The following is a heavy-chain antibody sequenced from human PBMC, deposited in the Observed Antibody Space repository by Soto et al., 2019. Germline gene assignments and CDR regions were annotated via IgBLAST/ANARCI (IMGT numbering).Heavy chain of an antibody. Sequence: SVKVSCKASGGTFSSYAISWVRQAPGQGLEWMGGIIPIFGTANYAQKFQGRVTITADESTSTAYMELSSLRSEDTAVYYCARGWAYCGGDCYSLDYWGQGTLVTVSS. V-gene: IGHV1-69*13. CDR3: ARGWAYCGGDCYSLDY. J-gene: IGHJ4*02. CDR1: GGTFSSYA. D-gene: IGHD2-21*02. CDR2: IIPIFGTA.